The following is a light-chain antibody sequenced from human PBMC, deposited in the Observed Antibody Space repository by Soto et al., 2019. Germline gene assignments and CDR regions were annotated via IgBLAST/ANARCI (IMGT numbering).Light chain of an antibody. CDR2: AAS. CDR3: QQYYSYPR. J-gene: IGKJ4*01. CDR1: QGISSY. V-gene: IGKV1-8*01. Sequence: AIRMTQSPSSLSASTGDRVTITCRASQGISSYLAWYQQKPGKAPKLLIYAASTLQSGVPSRFSGSGSGTDFTLTISCLQSEDFATYYCQQYYSYPRIGGGTKVEIK.